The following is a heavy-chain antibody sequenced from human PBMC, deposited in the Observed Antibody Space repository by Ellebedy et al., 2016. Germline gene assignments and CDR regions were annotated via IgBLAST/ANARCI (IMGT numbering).Heavy chain of an antibody. J-gene: IGHJ4*02. D-gene: IGHD1-1*01. Sequence: SETLSLTCTVSGGSISSYYWSWIRQPPGKGLEWIGYIYYSGSTNYNPSLKSRVTISVDTSKNQFSLKLSSVTAADTAVYYCARGWNPYYFDYWGRGTLVTVSS. V-gene: IGHV4-59*01. CDR1: GGSISSYY. CDR2: IYYSGST. CDR3: ARGWNPYYFDY.